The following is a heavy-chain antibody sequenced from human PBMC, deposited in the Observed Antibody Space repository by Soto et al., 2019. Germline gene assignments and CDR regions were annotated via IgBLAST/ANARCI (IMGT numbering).Heavy chain of an antibody. D-gene: IGHD1-26*01. V-gene: IGHV4-31*03. CDR1: GGSISSGGYY. J-gene: IGHJ5*02. CDR2: IYYSGST. CDR3: ARVSPLIVGATSRWFDP. Sequence: SETLSLTCTVSGGSISSGGYYWSWIRQHPGKGLEWIGYIYYSGSTYYNPSLKSRVTISVDTSKNQFSLKLSSVTAADTAVYYCARVSPLIVGATSRWFDPWGQGTLVTV.